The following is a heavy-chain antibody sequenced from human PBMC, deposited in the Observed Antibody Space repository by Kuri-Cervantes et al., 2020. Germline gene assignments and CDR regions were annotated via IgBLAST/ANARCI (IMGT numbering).Heavy chain of an antibody. CDR2: IKQDGSEK. V-gene: IGHV3-7*01. Sequence: GESLKISCAASGFTFSSYWMSWVRQASGKGLEWVANIKQDGSEKYYVDSVKGRFTISRDNAKNSLYLQMNSLRAEDTAVYYCARDHSSGWYLYYYYGMDVWGQGTTVTVSS. J-gene: IGHJ6*02. CDR1: GFTFSSYW. CDR3: ARDHSSGWYLYYYYGMDV. D-gene: IGHD6-19*01.